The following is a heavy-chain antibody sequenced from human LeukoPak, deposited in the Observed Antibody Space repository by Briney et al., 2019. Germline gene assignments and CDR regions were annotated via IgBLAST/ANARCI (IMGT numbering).Heavy chain of an antibody. J-gene: IGHJ6*02. CDR2: MYSGGGT. CDR1: GFTVSSNY. Sequence: GGSLRLSCAASGFTVSSNYMNWVRQAPGKGLEWVSVMYSGGGTFYGDSVKGRFTISRDSSMNTLYLQMNSLRVDDTAVYYCAREQVVVGRGYYGMDVWGQGTTVTVSS. CDR3: AREQVVVGRGYYGMDV. D-gene: IGHD2-2*01. V-gene: IGHV3-66*01.